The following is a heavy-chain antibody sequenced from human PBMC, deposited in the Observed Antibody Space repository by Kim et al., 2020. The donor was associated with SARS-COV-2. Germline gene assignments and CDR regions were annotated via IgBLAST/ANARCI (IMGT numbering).Heavy chain of an antibody. CDR2: IDWDDDK. Sequence: SGPTLVNPTQTLTLTCTFSGFSLSTSGMCVSWIRQPPGKALEWLARIDWDDDKYYSTSLKTRLTISKDTSKNQVVLTMTNMDPVDTATYYCSRNEGGPKPREGYYYYSGMDDWGQGTTVTVSS. D-gene: IGHD3-10*01. CDR3: SRNEGGPKPREGYYYYSGMDD. V-gene: IGHV2-70*11. CDR1: GFSLSTSGMC. J-gene: IGHJ6*02.